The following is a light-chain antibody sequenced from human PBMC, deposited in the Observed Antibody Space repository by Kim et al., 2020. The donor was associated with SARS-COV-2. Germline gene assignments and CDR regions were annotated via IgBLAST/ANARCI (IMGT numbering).Light chain of an antibody. Sequence: ASVGHRVTSTCRANQGINNLVACYQQKPGKAPKLLIFAASSLQSGVPSRFSGSGSGTDFTLTTSSLQPEDFATYYCQQANSFPYTFGQGTKVDIK. J-gene: IGKJ2*01. V-gene: IGKV1-12*01. CDR3: QQANSFPYT. CDR1: QGINNL. CDR2: AAS.